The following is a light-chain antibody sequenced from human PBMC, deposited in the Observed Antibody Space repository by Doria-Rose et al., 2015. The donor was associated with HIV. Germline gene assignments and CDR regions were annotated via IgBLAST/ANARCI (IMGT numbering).Light chain of an antibody. CDR2: DGS. V-gene: IGKV3-20*01. CDR3: HQYSTSWT. Sequence: TQSPGTLSLSPGERATLSCRASQSFSSTYLAWYQQNPGQAPSLLIYDGSTRATGIPDRISASGSGTGFTLTINRLEPEDFALYYCHQYSTSWTFGQGTKVEI. J-gene: IGKJ1*01. CDR1: QSFSSTY.